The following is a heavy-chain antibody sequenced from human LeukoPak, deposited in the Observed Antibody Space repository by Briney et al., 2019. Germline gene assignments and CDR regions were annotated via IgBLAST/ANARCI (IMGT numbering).Heavy chain of an antibody. CDR3: AKEGWRIMRFFYI. CDR1: GFTFSSYG. D-gene: IGHD3-16*01. V-gene: IGHV3-30*18. CDR2: ISYDGSNK. J-gene: IGHJ3*02. Sequence: GGSLRLSYGASGFTFSSYGMHGVRQLPGKAVEWGAVISYDGSNKYYADSEKGRFTISRDNSKNTLYLQMNSLRAEDTAVYYCAKEGWRIMRFFYIWGRGTMVTVSS.